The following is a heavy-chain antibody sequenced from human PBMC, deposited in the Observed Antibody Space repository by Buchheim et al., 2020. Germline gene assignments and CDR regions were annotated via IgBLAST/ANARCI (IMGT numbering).Heavy chain of an antibody. CDR3: ARDSERATVY. Sequence: VQLVESGGGLVQPGGSLRLSCAASGFTFRSYWMSWIRQPPGKGLEWIGEINHSGSTNFNPSLTSRVTMSVDTSKNQLYLKLSSVTAADTAVYYCARDSERATVYWGQGNL. V-gene: IGHV4-34*10. J-gene: IGHJ4*02. D-gene: IGHD1-26*01. CDR1: GFTFRSYW. CDR2: INHSGST.